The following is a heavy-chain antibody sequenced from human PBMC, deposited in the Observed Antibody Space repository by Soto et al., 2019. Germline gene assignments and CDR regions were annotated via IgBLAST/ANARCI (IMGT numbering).Heavy chain of an antibody. CDR3: ARDGDSSGWYRVWYFDL. CDR1: GYTFTSYD. CDR2: MNPNSGNT. D-gene: IGHD6-19*01. J-gene: IGHJ2*01. V-gene: IGHV1-8*01. Sequence: ASVKVSCKASGYTFTSYDINWVRQATGQGLEWMGWMNPNSGNTGYAQKFQGRVTMTRDTSMSTAYMELSSLRSDDTAVYYCARDGDSSGWYRVWYFDLWGRGTLVTVSS.